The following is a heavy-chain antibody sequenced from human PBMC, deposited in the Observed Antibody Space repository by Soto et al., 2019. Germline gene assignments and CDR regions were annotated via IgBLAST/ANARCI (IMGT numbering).Heavy chain of an antibody. J-gene: IGHJ5*02. CDR3: ATDKYGAGRVGVHS. Sequence: QVQLVQSGAEVKKPGASLRVSCETSGGTSTIYTITWVRQAPGQGLQWMGRIVPTLRITNYAQEFQGRLTITADSSTSTAHIELTSLTSEDKAVYYCATDKYGAGRVGVHSWGQGTLVTVSS. CDR1: GGTSTIYT. D-gene: IGHD1-26*01. CDR2: IVPTLRIT. V-gene: IGHV1-69*08.